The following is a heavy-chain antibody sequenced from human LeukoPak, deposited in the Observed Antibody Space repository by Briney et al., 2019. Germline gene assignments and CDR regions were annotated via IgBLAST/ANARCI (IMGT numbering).Heavy chain of an antibody. CDR3: ARVESGGSCYDY. CDR2: IIPILGIA. V-gene: IGHV1-69*04. J-gene: IGHJ4*02. D-gene: IGHD2-15*01. Sequence: SVKVSCKASGGTFSSYAISWVREAPGQGLEWMGRIIPILGIANYAQKFQGRVTITADKSTSTAYMELSSLRSEDTAVYYCARVESGGSCYDYWGQGTLVTVSS. CDR1: GGTFSSYA.